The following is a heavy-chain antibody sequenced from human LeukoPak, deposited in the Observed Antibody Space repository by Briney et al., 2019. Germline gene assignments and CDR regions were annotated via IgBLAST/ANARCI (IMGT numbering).Heavy chain of an antibody. V-gene: IGHV4-4*07. J-gene: IGHJ4*02. Sequence: SETLSLTCTVSGGSISSYYWSWIRQPAGKGLEWIGRIYTSGSTNYNPSLKSRVTMSVDTSKNQFSLKLSSVTAADTAVYYCARGGGAAAGTYEVYNYWGQGTLVTVSS. CDR2: IYTSGST. CDR1: GGSISSYY. D-gene: IGHD6-13*01. CDR3: ARGGGAAAGTYEVYNY.